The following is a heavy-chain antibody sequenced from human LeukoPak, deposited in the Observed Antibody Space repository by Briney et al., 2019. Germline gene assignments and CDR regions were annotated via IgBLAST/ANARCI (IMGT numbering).Heavy chain of an antibody. CDR2: ISYDGINI. Sequence: GGSLRLSCTASGFNFNTYAMHWVRQTPGMGLEWVAVISYDGINIYYLDSVKGRFTISRDNSNNTLYLQITSLRPEDTAVYCCVRVPARASSAFYYFDYWGQGTLVTVSS. D-gene: IGHD6-19*01. J-gene: IGHJ4*02. CDR3: VRVPARASSAFYYFDY. CDR1: GFNFNTYA. V-gene: IGHV3-30-3*01.